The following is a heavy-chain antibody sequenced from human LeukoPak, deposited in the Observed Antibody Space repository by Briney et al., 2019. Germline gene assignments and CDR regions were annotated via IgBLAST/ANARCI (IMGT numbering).Heavy chain of an antibody. CDR3: AYSKWSRGRSFDY. Sequence: SETLSLTCAVYGGSFSSYYWSWICQPPGKGLEWIGEINHTGTANYNPSLKRRLTISVDTSKTQFSLNLTSVTAADTAVYYCAYSKWSRGRSFDYWGQGTLVTVSS. V-gene: IGHV4-34*01. J-gene: IGHJ4*02. CDR1: GGSFSSYY. D-gene: IGHD2-15*01. CDR2: INHTGTA.